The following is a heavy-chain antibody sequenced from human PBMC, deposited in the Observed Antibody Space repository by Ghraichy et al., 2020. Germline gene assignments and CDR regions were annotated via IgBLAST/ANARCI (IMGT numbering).Heavy chain of an antibody. Sequence: IGEVNHSGSTNYDPSLKSRVTISVDTSKNPFSLKLTSVTASDTAVYYCVRGFRDFDSGSPFHYYGMDVWGQGTTVTVS. V-gene: IGHV4-34*01. CDR2: VNHSGST. D-gene: IGHD3-10*01. CDR3: VRGFRDFDSGSPFHYYGMDV. J-gene: IGHJ6*02.